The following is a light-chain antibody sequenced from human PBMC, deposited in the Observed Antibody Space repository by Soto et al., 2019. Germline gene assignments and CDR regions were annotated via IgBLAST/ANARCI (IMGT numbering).Light chain of an antibody. Sequence: EMVMTQSPATLSVSPGERVTLSCRASESVHRNLAWYQQKPGQGPSLLIYYASTRATGVPHRFTGSGSGTEFTLTMRILHSEDFAVYHCQRRSNRPPTFGPGTKVEMK. V-gene: IGKV3-15*01. CDR2: YAS. J-gene: IGKJ3*01. CDR1: ESVHRN. CDR3: QRRSNRPPT.